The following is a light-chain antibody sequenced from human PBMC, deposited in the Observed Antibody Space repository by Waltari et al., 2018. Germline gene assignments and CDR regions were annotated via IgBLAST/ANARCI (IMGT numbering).Light chain of an antibody. J-gene: IGKJ3*01. CDR1: QSVLYSSNNKNY. CDR3: QQHYSSPFT. Sequence: DIVMTQSPDSLAVSLGERATINCKSSQSVLYSSNNKNYLAWYQQKPGQPPKVLFYWASTRESGVPDRFSGSWSGTDFTLTISSLQAEDVAVYYCQQHYSSPFTFGPGTKVDIK. CDR2: WAS. V-gene: IGKV4-1*01.